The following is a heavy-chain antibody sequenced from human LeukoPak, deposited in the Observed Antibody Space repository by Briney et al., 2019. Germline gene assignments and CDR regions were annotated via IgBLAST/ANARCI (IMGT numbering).Heavy chain of an antibody. Sequence: NPGGSLRLSCAASGFTFSDYFMNWIRQALGKGLEWVSYISGSAGTTYYADSVKGRFTISRDNAKSSLYLQMNSLRAEDTAVYYCARDQAGCGGDCPLDYWGQGTLVTVSS. V-gene: IGHV3-11*04. CDR1: GFTFSDYF. D-gene: IGHD2-21*01. CDR2: ISGSAGTT. J-gene: IGHJ4*02. CDR3: ARDQAGCGGDCPLDY.